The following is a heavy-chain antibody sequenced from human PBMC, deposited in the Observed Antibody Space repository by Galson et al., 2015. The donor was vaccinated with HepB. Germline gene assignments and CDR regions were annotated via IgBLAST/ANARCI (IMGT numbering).Heavy chain of an antibody. CDR2: ISSSSSTI. Sequence: SLRLSCAASGFTFSSYSMNWVRQAPGKGLEWVSYISSSSSTIYYADSVKGRFTISRDNAKNSLYLQMNSLRDEDTAVYYCAREYTDYDILTRDAFDIWGQGTMVTVSS. J-gene: IGHJ3*02. CDR1: GFTFSSYS. D-gene: IGHD3-9*01. CDR3: AREYTDYDILTRDAFDI. V-gene: IGHV3-48*02.